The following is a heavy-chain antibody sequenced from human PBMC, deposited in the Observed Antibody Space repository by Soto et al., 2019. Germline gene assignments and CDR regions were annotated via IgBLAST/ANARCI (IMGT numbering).Heavy chain of an antibody. J-gene: IGHJ4*02. CDR3: PRGPVGPPYQLLSRFDY. CDR2: ISAYNGNT. D-gene: IGHD2-2*01. CDR1: GYTFTSYG. V-gene: IGHV1-18*01. Sequence: QVQLVQSGAEVKKPGASVKVSCKASGYTFTSYGIIWVRQAPGQGLEWMGWISAYNGNTNYAQKLQGRVTMTTDTSTSTAYMELRSLRSDDTAVYYCPRGPVGPPYQLLSRFDYWGQGTLVTVSS.